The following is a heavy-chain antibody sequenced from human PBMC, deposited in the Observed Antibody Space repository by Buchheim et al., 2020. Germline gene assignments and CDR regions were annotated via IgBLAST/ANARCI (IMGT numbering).Heavy chain of an antibody. CDR3: ARSYYYDSSGYSRDWFDP. J-gene: IGHJ5*02. CDR1: GYTFTGYY. Sequence: QVQLVQSGAEVKKPGASVKVSCKASGYTFTGYYMHWVRQAPGQGLEWMGWINPNSGGTNYAQKFQGWVTMTRDTSISPAYMELSRLRSDDTAVYYCARSYYYDSSGYSRDWFDPWGQGTL. CDR2: INPNSGGT. D-gene: IGHD3-22*01. V-gene: IGHV1-2*04.